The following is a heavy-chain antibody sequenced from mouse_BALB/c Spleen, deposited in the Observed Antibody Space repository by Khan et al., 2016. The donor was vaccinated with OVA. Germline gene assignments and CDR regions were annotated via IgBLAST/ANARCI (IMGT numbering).Heavy chain of an antibody. J-gene: IGHJ3*01. CDR2: IWAGGST. CDR1: GFSLSNYG. D-gene: IGHD1-3*01. Sequence: QVQLKESGPGLVAPSQTLSITCTVSGFSLSNYGVHWVRQPPGKGLEWLGVIWAGGSTNHNSALMSSLSISKDDSKSQAFFKMNSLQTDDTAMYYCTRAFYNGAWFAYWGQGTLVTVSA. V-gene: IGHV2-9*02. CDR3: TRAFYNGAWFAY.